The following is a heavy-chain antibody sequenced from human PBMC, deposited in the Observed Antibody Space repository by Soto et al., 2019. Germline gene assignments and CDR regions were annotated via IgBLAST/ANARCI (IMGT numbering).Heavy chain of an antibody. CDR3: ARVPTIVVVPANLYNWFDP. V-gene: IGHV4-30-2*01. Sequence: TSETLSLTCAVSGGSISSGGYSWSWIRQPPGKGLEWIGYIYHSGSTYYNPSLKSRVTISVDRSKNQFSLKLSSVTAADTAVYYCARVPTIVVVPANLYNWFDPWGQGTLVTVSS. J-gene: IGHJ5*02. D-gene: IGHD3-22*01. CDR1: GGSISSGGYS. CDR2: IYHSGST.